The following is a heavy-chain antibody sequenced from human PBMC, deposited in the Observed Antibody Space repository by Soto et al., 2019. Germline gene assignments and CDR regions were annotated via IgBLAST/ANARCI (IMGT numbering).Heavy chain of an antibody. CDR3: AKDYGGSDYYGMDV. J-gene: IGHJ6*02. D-gene: IGHD3-10*01. V-gene: IGHV3-23*01. CDR2: ISGSGGDN. Sequence: GGSLRLSYAASGFTFSVYAVSWVRQAPGKGLEWVAAISGSGGDNYYADSVKGRFTISRDNSKNTLYLQMDSLRAEDTAVYYCAKDYGGSDYYGMDVWGQGTTVTVSS. CDR1: GFTFSVYA.